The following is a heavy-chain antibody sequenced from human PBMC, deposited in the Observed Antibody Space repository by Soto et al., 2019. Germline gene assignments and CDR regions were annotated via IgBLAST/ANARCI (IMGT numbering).Heavy chain of an antibody. CDR2: ISSSGSTI. D-gene: IGHD6-19*01. Sequence: PGGSLRLSCAASGFTFSSYEMNWVRQAPGKGLEWVSYISSSGSTIYYADSVKGRFTISRDNAKNSLYLQMNSLRAEDTAVYYCASLSTPGYSSGWKSPNWFDPWGQGTLVTVSS. CDR1: GFTFSSYE. CDR3: ASLSTPGYSSGWKSPNWFDP. V-gene: IGHV3-48*03. J-gene: IGHJ5*02.